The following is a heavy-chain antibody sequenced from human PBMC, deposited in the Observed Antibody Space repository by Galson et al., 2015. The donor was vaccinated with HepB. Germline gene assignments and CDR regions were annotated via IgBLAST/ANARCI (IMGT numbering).Heavy chain of an antibody. CDR2: SSGSARST. CDR1: GLTFSSFA. CDR3: AKHKGMELANYCMDV. V-gene: IGHV3-23*01. Sequence: SLSPSCEASGLTFSSFAMTWVRQAPGTRLEWVATSSGSARSTYYADSLKGRFTISRDNSKNTLYLQMNSLRAEDTAIYFCAKHKGMELANYCMDVWGTGTTVTVS. J-gene: IGHJ6*03. D-gene: IGHD1-7*01.